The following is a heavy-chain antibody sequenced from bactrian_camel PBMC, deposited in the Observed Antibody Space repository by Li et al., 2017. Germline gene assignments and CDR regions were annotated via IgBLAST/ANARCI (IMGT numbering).Heavy chain of an antibody. J-gene: IGHJ4*01. CDR1: ADALMF. Sequence: HVQLVESGGGSAQVGGSLRLSCSASADALMFMAWFRQAPGQKREVVATISTGGSSTMYHDSVKGRFTISRESGKNTVLLQMTSLIPEDSGVYYCAGDRPYGAWYMESQYKYWGRGTQVTVS. CDR2: ISTGGSST. V-gene: IGHV3S53*01. D-gene: IGHD6*01. CDR3: AGDRPYGAWYMESQYKY.